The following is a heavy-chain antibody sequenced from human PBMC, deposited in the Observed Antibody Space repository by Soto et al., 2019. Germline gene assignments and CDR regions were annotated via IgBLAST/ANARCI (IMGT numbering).Heavy chain of an antibody. J-gene: IGHJ6*02. CDR3: ARAYCSGGSCEYYYGMDV. CDR1: GGTFSSYA. CDR2: IIPIFGTA. D-gene: IGHD2-15*01. Sequence: QVQLVQSGAEVKKPGSSVKVSCKASGGTFSSYAISWVRQAPGQGLEWMGGIIPIFGTANYAQKFQGRVTITADESTSTGYMELGSLRSEDTAVYYCARAYCSGGSCEYYYGMDVWGQGTTVTVSS. V-gene: IGHV1-69*01.